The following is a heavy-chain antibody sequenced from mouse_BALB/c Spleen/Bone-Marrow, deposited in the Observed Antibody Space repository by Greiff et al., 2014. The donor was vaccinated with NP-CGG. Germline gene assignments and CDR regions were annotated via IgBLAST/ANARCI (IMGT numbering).Heavy chain of an antibody. CDR1: GFSLTSYG. J-gene: IGHJ1*01. CDR3: ARVYLWYFDV. V-gene: IGHV2-9*02. D-gene: IGHD2-3*01. Sequence: QVHVKQSGPGLVAPSQSLSITCTVSGFSLTSYGVHWVRQPPGKGLEWLGVIWAGGSTNYNSALMSRQSISKDNSKSQVFLKMNSLQTDDTAMYYCARVYLWYFDVWGAGTTVTVSS. CDR2: IWAGGST.